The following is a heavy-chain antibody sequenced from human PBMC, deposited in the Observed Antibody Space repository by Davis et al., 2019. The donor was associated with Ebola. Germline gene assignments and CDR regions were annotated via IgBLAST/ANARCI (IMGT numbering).Heavy chain of an antibody. CDR3: ARHSLAYYYGSGSYTDWFDP. D-gene: IGHD3-10*01. J-gene: IGHJ5*02. V-gene: IGHV4-39*01. Sequence: MPSETLSLTCTVSGGSISSSSYYWGWIRQPPGKGLEWIGSIYYSGSTYYNPSLKSRVTISVDTSKNQFSLKLSSVTAADTAVYYCARHSLAYYYGSGSYTDWFDPWGQGTLVTVSS. CDR2: IYYSGST. CDR1: GGSISSSSYY.